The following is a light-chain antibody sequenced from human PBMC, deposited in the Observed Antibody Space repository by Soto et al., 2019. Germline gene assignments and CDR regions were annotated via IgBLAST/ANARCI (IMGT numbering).Light chain of an antibody. CDR3: QQVKTYPRT. CDR2: EES. Sequence: DIQMTQSPSFLSASVGDRFTITFRPSQAVPNNMAWYQQKPGKPPKLLIYEESTLHSGVPSRFSGRKSGTQFTLTIDSLQPEDFATYYCQQVKTYPRTFGGGTKVDIK. CDR1: QAVPNN. J-gene: IGKJ4*01. V-gene: IGKV1-9*01.